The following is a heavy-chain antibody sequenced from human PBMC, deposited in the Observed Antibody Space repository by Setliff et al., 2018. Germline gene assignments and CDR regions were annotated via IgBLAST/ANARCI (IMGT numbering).Heavy chain of an antibody. CDR1: GYSFTKYW. V-gene: IGHV5-51*01. Sequence: PGESLKISCKAAGYSFTKYWIGWVRQMPGKGLEWMGIIDPADSDTTYSPSFQGQVTISADKSIGTAYLQWSSLKASDTAIYYCARRGRGSSSGDCYSPKGCYYYYMDVWGKGTTVTVSS. CDR3: ARRGRGSSSGDCYSPKGCYYYYMDV. D-gene: IGHD2-21*02. CDR2: IDPADSDT. J-gene: IGHJ6*03.